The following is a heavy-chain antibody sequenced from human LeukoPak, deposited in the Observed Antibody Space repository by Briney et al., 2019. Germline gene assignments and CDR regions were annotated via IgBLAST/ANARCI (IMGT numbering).Heavy chain of an antibody. J-gene: IGHJ4*02. CDR1: GGSISSYY. CDR2: IYYSGST. CDR3: TRDSYGSGSYFV. Sequence: SVTLSLTCTVSGGSISSYYWSWIRQPPGKGLEWIGYIYYSGSTNYNPSLKSRVTISVDTSKNQFSLKLSSVTAADTAVYYCTRDSYGSGSYFVWGQGTLVTVSS. V-gene: IGHV4-59*01. D-gene: IGHD3-10*01.